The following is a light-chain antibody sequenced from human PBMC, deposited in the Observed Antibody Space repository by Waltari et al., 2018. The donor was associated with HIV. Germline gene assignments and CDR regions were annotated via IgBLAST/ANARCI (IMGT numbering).Light chain of an antibody. CDR1: SSNIGDNY. CDR2: RNS. J-gene: IGLJ3*02. V-gene: IGLV1-47*01. Sequence: QSALTQPPSTSGTPGQTVTIPCSGSSSNIGDNYVSWYQQLPGTAPQRLIYRNSQRPSGVRDRFSGSKSGTSASLAINDLRSEDEAEYHCAAWDDSLSGWVFGGGTNLTVL. CDR3: AAWDDSLSGWV.